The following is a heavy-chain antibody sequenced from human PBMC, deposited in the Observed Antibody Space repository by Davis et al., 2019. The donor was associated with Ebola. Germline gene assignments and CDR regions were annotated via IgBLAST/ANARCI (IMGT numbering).Heavy chain of an antibody. D-gene: IGHD5-12*01. CDR1: GFAVSSNS. CDR3: ARHGYSGHDYRAYFYGLDV. CDR2: IYAGGSK. J-gene: IGHJ6*02. V-gene: IGHV3-66*04. Sequence: PGGSLRLSCAVSGFAVSSNSLNWVRQAPGKGLEWVSSIYAGGSKYYADSVQGRFIISRDASKNTVYLEMNSLGVEDTAVYYCARHGYSGHDYRAYFYGLDVWGQGTTVTVSS.